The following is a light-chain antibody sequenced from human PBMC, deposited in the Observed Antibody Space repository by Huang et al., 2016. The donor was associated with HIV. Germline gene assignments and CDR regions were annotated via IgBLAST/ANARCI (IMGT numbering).Light chain of an antibody. Sequence: IQLTQSPSSLSASIGDRVTITCRASQGISPYLAWYQQKPGEAPKLLIEAASTLQTGVPPRFSGGGSGTNVTLTISSLQPEDFATYYCQQLNSYPLTFGGGTEVEIK. CDR1: QGISPY. CDR2: AAS. V-gene: IGKV1-9*01. J-gene: IGKJ4*01. CDR3: QQLNSYPLT.